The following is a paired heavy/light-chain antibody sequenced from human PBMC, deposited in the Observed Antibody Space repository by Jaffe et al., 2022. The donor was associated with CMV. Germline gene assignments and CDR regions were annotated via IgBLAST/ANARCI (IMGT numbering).Heavy chain of an antibody. CDR1: GFTFSNYA. CDR2: ISSSDGST. J-gene: IGHJ4*02. Sequence: EVQLLESGGDLVQPGGSLRLSCAASGFTFSNYAMNWVRQAPGKGLEWVSVISSSDGSTYYVDSVKGRFSISRDNSKKMLYLQMNSLRADDTAVYYCAKSLTPGTTDSEGYFDYWGQGILVTVSS. V-gene: IGHV3-23*01. CDR3: AKSLTPGTTDSEGYFDY. D-gene: IGHD1-1*01.
Light chain of an antibody. CDR1: NSDVGSFYL. Sequence: QSALTQPASVSGSPGQSITISCTGTNSDVGSFYLVSWYQQHPGKAPKLLIYGVSKRPSGVSNRFSASKSGNTASLTISGLQAEDEADYFCCSYAGASTVIFGGGTKLTVL. CDR3: CSYAGASTVI. J-gene: IGLJ2*01. V-gene: IGLV2-23*02. CDR2: GVS.